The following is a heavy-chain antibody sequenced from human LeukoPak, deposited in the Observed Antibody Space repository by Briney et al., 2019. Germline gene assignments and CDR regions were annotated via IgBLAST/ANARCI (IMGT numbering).Heavy chain of an antibody. V-gene: IGHV3-64D*06. Sequence: GGSLGLSCSASGFSFSSYAMHWVRQAPGKGLVYVSTISSNGDSTYYADSVKGRFTISRDNSKNTLYLQMSSLRAEDTAVYYCVQDVIVVARRGHICSFDYWAQGTLVTVSS. D-gene: IGHD3-22*01. CDR3: VQDVIVVARRGHICSFDY. CDR2: ISSNGDST. CDR1: GFSFSSYA. J-gene: IGHJ4*02.